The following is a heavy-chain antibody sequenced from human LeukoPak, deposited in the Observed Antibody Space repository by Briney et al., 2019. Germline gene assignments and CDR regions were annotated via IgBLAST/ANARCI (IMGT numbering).Heavy chain of an antibody. Sequence: GGSLRLSCAASGFTFSNSWMHWVRQAPGKGLMWVSRINTDGSTTTHADSVKGRFTISRDNAKNTLYLQMSSLRAEDTAVYYCAKSIATREDHWGQGTLVTVSS. J-gene: IGHJ4*02. D-gene: IGHD6-6*01. CDR3: AKSIATREDH. V-gene: IGHV3-74*03. CDR1: GFTFSNSW. CDR2: INTDGSTT.